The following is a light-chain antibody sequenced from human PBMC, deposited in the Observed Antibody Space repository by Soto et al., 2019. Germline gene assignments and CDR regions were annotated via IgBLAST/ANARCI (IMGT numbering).Light chain of an antibody. Sequence: EIVLTQSPATLSLSPGERATLSCRASQSVSSYLAWYQQKPGQAPRLLIYDVSNRATGIPARFSGSASGTDFTLTISSLEPEDFAVYYCQQRSNWPLYTFGQGTKLEIK. CDR3: QQRSNWPLYT. CDR2: DVS. J-gene: IGKJ2*01. CDR1: QSVSSY. V-gene: IGKV3-11*01.